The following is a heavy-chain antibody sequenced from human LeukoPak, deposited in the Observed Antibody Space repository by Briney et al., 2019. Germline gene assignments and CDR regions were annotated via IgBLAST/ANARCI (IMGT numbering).Heavy chain of an antibody. J-gene: IGHJ3*02. CDR2: IYYSGST. V-gene: IGHV4-39*01. Sequence: SETLSLTCTVSGGSISSGSYYWGWIRQPPGKGLEWIGSIYYSGSTYYNPSLKSRVTVSVDTSKNQFSLKLSSVTAADTAVYYCASLPLGGAFDIWGQGTMVTVSS. D-gene: IGHD3-16*01. CDR1: GGSISSGSYY. CDR3: ASLPLGGAFDI.